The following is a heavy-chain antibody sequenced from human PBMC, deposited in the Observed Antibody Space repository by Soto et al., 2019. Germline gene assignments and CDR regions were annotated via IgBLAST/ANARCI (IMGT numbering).Heavy chain of an antibody. Sequence: QVQVVQSGAAVKKPGSSVKVSCRVFGGTCDMYALTWVRQAPGQGLEWIGTIIPTLSILKYAKKFQGRVTITAGGSTSTTYLELSRLRSDATALYYCAIGTYTRNGSYFDFWGQGTLVTVSA. CDR2: IIPTLSIL. CDR1: GGTCDMYA. V-gene: IGHV1-69*18. CDR3: AIGTYTRNGSYFDF. D-gene: IGHD1-26*01. J-gene: IGHJ4*02.